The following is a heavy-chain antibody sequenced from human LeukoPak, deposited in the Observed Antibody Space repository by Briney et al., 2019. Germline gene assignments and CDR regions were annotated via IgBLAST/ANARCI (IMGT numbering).Heavy chain of an antibody. CDR2: ISSSSSHI. V-gene: IGHV3-21*01. CDR3: ARGAPCGGDCSSWFDP. D-gene: IGHD2-21*02. CDR1: GFTFSRYF. J-gene: IGHJ5*02. Sequence: PGGSLRLSCAASGFTFSRYFMNRGRQGPGKGGEGGSSISSSSSHIYYADSVKGRFTISRDNAKNSLYLQMNSLRVEGTAVYYCARGAPCGGDCSSWFDPWGQGTLVTVSS.